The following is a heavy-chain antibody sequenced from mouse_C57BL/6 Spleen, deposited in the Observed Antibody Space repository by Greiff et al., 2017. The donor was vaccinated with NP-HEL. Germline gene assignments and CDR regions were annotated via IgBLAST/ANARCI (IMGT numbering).Heavy chain of an antibody. J-gene: IGHJ4*01. V-gene: IGHV1-64*01. Sequence: QVQLQQPGAELVKPGASVKLSCKASGYTFTSYWMHWVKQRPGQGLEWIGMIHPNSGGTNYNEKFKSKATLTVDKSSSTAYMQLSSLTSEDSAVYYCALLYEWNAMDYWGQGTSVTVSS. CDR1: GYTFTSYW. CDR3: ALLYEWNAMDY. CDR2: IHPNSGGT. D-gene: IGHD1-1*01.